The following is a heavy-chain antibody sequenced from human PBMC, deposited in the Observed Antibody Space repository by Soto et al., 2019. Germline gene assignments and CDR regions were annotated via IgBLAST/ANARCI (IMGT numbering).Heavy chain of an antibody. V-gene: IGHV4-39*01. CDR1: GGSISRSDYY. D-gene: IGHD6-19*01. CDR3: ARHGGSGVDY. J-gene: IGHJ4*02. CDR2: IYYSGST. Sequence: QLQLQESGPGLVKPSETLSLTCTVSGGSISRSDYYWGWIRQPPGKGLEWIGSIYYSGSTSYNPSLKSRFTVSVDTSQNQFSLKLSSVTAADTALYFCARHGGSGVDYWGQGTLVTVSS.